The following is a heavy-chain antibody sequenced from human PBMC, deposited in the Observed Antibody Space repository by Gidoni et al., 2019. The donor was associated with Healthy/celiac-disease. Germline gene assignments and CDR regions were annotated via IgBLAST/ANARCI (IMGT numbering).Heavy chain of an antibody. V-gene: IGHV4-34*01. CDR1: GGSFSGYY. CDR2: INHSGST. CDR3: ARGRGSSSSPYFYYGMDV. D-gene: IGHD6-6*01. Sequence: QVQLQQWGAGLLKPSETLSLTCAVYGGSFSGYYWSWIRQPPGKGLEWIGEINHSGSTNYNPSLKSRVTISVDTSKNQFSLKLSSVTAADTAVYYCARGRGSSSSPYFYYGMDVWGQGTTVTVSS. J-gene: IGHJ6*02.